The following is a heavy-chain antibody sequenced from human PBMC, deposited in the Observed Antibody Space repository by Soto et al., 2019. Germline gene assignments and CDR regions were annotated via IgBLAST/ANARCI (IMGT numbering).Heavy chain of an antibody. J-gene: IGHJ6*02. CDR2: MYNTAST. D-gene: IGHD2-21*02. CDR3: ARDLWGYCGTDCYPLDV. Sequence: QVQLQESGPGLVKPSETLSLTCTVSGGSISRYYWSWIRQPPGKGLEWIGYMYNTASTVYNPSFKSRVTLSVDTSKNQFSLKLNSVTAADTAVYYCARDLWGYCGTDCYPLDVWGQGTTVTVSS. V-gene: IGHV4-59*01. CDR1: GGSISRYY.